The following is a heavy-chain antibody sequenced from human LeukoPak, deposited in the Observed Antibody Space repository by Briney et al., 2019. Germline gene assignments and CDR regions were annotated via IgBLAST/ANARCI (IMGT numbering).Heavy chain of an antibody. CDR2: IYYSGST. CDR1: GGSISSSSYY. V-gene: IGHV4-39*01. J-gene: IGHJ4*02. D-gene: IGHD2-15*01. CDR3: ARHLVGAGYFDY. Sequence: PSETLSLTCTVSGGSISSSSYYWGWIRQPPGKGLEWIGSIYYSGSTYYNPSLKSRVTISVDTSKNQFSLKLSSVTAADTAVYYCARHLVGAGYFDYWGQGNLVTVSS.